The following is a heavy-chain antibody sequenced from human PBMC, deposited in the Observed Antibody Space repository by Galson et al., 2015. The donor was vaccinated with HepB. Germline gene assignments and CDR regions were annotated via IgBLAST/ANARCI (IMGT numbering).Heavy chain of an antibody. J-gene: IGHJ5*02. Sequence: SLRLSCAASGFTFSDYYMSWIRQAPGKGLEWVSYISLSSTTIYYADSVKGRFTTSRDNAKNSLYLQMNGLRVEDTAVYYCARGALGWIDPWGQGTLVTVSS. CDR1: GFTFSDYY. CDR3: ARGALGWIDP. V-gene: IGHV3-11*01. CDR2: ISLSSTTI.